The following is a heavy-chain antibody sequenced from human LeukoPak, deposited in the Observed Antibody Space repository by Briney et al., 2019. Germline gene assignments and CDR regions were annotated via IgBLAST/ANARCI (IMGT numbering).Heavy chain of an antibody. CDR1: GYSISSGYY. V-gene: IGHV4-38-2*02. CDR2: IDHSGST. CDR3: ARDSALAQAVMFDY. D-gene: IGHD6-19*01. Sequence: SETLPLTCTVSGYSISSGYYWGCIRQPPGKELQWTGSIDHSGSTYYNPSLKSRITISVDTSKNQFSLKLSSVTAADTAVYYCARDSALAQAVMFDYWGQGTLVTVSS. J-gene: IGHJ4*02.